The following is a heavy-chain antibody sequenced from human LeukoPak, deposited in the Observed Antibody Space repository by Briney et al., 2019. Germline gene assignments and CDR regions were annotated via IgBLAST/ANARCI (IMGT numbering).Heavy chain of an antibody. CDR1: GGTFSSYA. CDR2: IIPIFGTA. V-gene: IGHV1-69*05. J-gene: IGHJ4*02. D-gene: IGHD6-13*01. CDR3: ARDLGIAAAGTAY. Sequence: SVKVSCKASGGTFSSYAISWVRQAPGQGLEWMGGIIPIFGTANYAQKFQGRVTITTDESTSTAYMELSSQRSEDTAVYYCARDLGIAAAGTAYWGQGTLVTVSS.